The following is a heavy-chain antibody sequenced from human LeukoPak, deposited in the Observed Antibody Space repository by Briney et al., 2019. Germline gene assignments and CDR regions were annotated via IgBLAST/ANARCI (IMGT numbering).Heavy chain of an antibody. D-gene: IGHD6-19*01. CDR2: IKPDGYDK. Sequence: GGSLRLSCAASGFTFSSYWMGWVRQAPGKGLEWVANIKPDGYDKYYVDSLKGRFTISRDNAKNSLHLQMDSLTAEDTALYYCARALYNHGWYPDYFDYWGQGTLVTVSS. CDR3: ARALYNHGWYPDYFDY. J-gene: IGHJ4*02. V-gene: IGHV3-7*01. CDR1: GFTFSSYW.